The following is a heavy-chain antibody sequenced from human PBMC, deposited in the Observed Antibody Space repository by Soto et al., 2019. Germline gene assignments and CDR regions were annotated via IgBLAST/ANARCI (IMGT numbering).Heavy chain of an antibody. CDR2: IYYSGST. CDR3: ARDRWLAY. CDR1: GGSISSYY. V-gene: IGHV4-59*01. J-gene: IGHJ4*02. D-gene: IGHD6-19*01. Sequence: SETLSLTCTVSGGSISSYYWSWIRQPLGKGLEWIGYIYYSGSTNYNPSLKSRVTISVDTSKNQFSLKLSSVTAADTAVYYCARDRWLAYWGQGTLVTVSS.